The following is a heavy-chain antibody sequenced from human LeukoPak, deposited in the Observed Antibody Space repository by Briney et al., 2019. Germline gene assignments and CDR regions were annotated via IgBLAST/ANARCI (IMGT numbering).Heavy chain of an antibody. CDR2: INANSDGR. J-gene: IGHJ6*02. V-gene: IGHV1-2*02. Sequence: ASVNVSCKASLYTFIDHYMHWVRQAPGQGREWMGWINANSDGRNYAQQYEDRVTMTSATSISTEYMELRRLRSDDTALYYCARGDSMVRGDYSGLDVWGQGTTVSVSS. D-gene: IGHD3-10*01. CDR3: ARGDSMVRGDYSGLDV. CDR1: LYTFIDHY.